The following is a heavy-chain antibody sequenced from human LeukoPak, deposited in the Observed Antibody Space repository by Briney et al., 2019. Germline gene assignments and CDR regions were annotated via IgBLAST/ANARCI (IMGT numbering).Heavy chain of an antibody. CDR1: GFTFSSYA. V-gene: IGHV3-23*01. J-gene: IGHJ3*02. Sequence: GGSLRLSCAASGFTFSSYAMSWVRQAPGKGLEWVSVISDSGGSTYYADSVKGRFTISRDNSRNTLYVQMNSLRAEDTAVYYCAKGYSGYYNDAFDIWGQGTMVTVSS. D-gene: IGHD3-22*01. CDR3: AKGYSGYYNDAFDI. CDR2: ISDSGGST.